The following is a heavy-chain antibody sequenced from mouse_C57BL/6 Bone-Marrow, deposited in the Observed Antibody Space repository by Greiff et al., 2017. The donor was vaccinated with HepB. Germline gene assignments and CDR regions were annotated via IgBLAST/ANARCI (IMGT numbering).Heavy chain of an antibody. CDR2: IDPENGDT. CDR1: GFNIKDDY. CDR3: TTFITAVDGWYFDV. D-gene: IGHD1-1*01. Sequence: VQLQQSGAELVRPGASVKLSCTASGFNIKDDYMHWVKQRPEQGLEWIGWIDPENGDTEYASKFQGKATITADTSSNTAYLQLSSLTSEDTAVYYCTTFITAVDGWYFDVWVTGTTVTVSS. J-gene: IGHJ1*03. V-gene: IGHV14-4*01.